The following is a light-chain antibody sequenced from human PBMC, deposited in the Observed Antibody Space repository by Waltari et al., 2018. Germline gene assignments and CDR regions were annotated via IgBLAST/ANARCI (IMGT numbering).Light chain of an antibody. V-gene: IGLV1-44*01. Sequence: SCSGSSSNIGRNTVNWYQQVPGTAPRLVMFINDQRPSGVPDRFSASKSGTSASLAISGLQSEDEADYYCAAWDDSLSAWLFGGGTKLTVL. CDR2: IND. J-gene: IGLJ2*01. CDR1: SSNIGRNT. CDR3: AAWDDSLSAWL.